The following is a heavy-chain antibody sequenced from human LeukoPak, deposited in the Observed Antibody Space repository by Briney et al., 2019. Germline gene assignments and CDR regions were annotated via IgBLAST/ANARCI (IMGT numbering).Heavy chain of an antibody. CDR1: GFTFSSYS. CDR3: ARLRDNWNDPYYYYGMDV. CDR2: ISSSSSYI. V-gene: IGHV3-21*01. J-gene: IGHJ6*04. D-gene: IGHD1-20*01. Sequence: GGSLRLSCAASGFTFSSYSMHWVRQAPGKGLEWVSSISSSSSYIYYADSVKGRFTISRDNAKNSLYLQMNSLRAEDTAVYYCARLRDNWNDPYYYYGMDVWGKGTTVTVSS.